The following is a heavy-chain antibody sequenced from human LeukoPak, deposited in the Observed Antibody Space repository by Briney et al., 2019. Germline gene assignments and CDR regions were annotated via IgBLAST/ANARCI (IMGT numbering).Heavy chain of an antibody. CDR2: IESYSRVI. J-gene: IGHJ4*02. CDR1: GFTFNTYS. V-gene: IGHV3-48*04. CDR3: ARQGPFGDLDY. Sequence: GGSLRLSCAAPGFTFNTYSMNWVRQAPGKGLQWLSYIESYSRVILYADSVKGRFTISRDDAKNSLYLQMNSLRAEDTAMYYCARQGPFGDLDYWGQGTLVTVSS. D-gene: IGHD4-17*01.